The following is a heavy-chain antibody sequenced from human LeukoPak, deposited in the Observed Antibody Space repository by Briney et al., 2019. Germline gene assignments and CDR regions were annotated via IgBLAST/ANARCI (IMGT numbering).Heavy chain of an antibody. CDR2: ISGSGGST. CDR1: GFTFSSYA. D-gene: IGHD2-2*01. CDR3: AKEGALGYCSSTSCEDAFDI. Sequence: GGSLRLSCAASGFTFSSYAMSWVRQAPGKGLEWVSAISGSGGSTYYADSVKGRFTTSRDNSKNTLYLQMNSLRAEDTAVYYCAKEGALGYCSSTSCEDAFDIWGQGTMVTVSS. V-gene: IGHV3-23*01. J-gene: IGHJ3*02.